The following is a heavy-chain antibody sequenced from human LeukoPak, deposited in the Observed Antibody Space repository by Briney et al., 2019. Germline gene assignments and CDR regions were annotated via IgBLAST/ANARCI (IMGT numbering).Heavy chain of an antibody. CDR3: AKAEGSGIRGYFDY. CDR2: IYSGGST. V-gene: IGHV3-66*01. D-gene: IGHD3-10*01. Sequence: GGSLRLSCAASEFSVGSNYMTWVRQAPGKGLEWVSLIYSGGSTYYADSVKGRFTISRDNSKNTLYLQMNSLRAEDTAVYYCAKAEGSGIRGYFDYWGQGTLVTVSS. J-gene: IGHJ4*02. CDR1: EFSVGSNY.